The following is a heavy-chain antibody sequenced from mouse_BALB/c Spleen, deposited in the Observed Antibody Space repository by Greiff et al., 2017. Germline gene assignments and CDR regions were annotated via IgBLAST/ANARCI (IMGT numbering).Heavy chain of an antibody. CDR1: GFTFTDYY. CDR3: ARGYDYYYYAMDY. J-gene: IGHJ4*01. Sequence: EVQVVESGGGLVQPGGSLRLSCATSGFTFTDYYMSWVRQPPGKALEWLGFIRNKANGYTTEYSASVKGRFTISRDNSQSILYLQMNTLRAEDSATYYCARGYDYYYYAMDYWGQGTSVTVSS. D-gene: IGHD2-4*01. V-gene: IGHV7-3*02. CDR2: IRNKANGYTT.